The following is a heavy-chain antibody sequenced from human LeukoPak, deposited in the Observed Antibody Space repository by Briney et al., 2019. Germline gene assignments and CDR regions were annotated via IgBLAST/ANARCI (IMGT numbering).Heavy chain of an antibody. V-gene: IGHV4-4*02. D-gene: IGHD5-18*01. CDR3: ARDVGTALVTGDY. CDR2: IYHSGSA. CDR1: GFTFSSYSM. J-gene: IGHJ4*02. Sequence: GSLRLSCAASGFTFSSYSMNWVRQPPGRGLEWIGEIYHSGSANYNPSLKSRVTISVDKSKNQLSLKLISVTAADTAVYYCARDVGTALVTGDYWGQGTLVTVSS.